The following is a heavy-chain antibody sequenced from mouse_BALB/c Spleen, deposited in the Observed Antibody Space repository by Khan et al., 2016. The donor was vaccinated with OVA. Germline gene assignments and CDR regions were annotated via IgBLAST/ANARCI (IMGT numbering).Heavy chain of an antibody. CDR1: GFTFSSFG. CDR2: VSSGSATI. V-gene: IGHV5-17*02. CDR3: ARAQITTWYFDA. J-gene: IGHJ1*01. D-gene: IGHD2-4*01. Sequence: EVELVESGGGLVQPGGSRKLSCAASGFTFSSFGMHWVRQAPEKGLEWVAYVSSGSATIYYAAIVKGRFTISRDNPKNTLFLQMTSLRSEDTAKYCCARAQITTWYFDAWGAGTTVTVSS.